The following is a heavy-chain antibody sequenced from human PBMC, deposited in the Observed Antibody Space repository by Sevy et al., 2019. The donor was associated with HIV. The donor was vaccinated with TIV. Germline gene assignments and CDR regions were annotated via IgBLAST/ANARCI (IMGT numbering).Heavy chain of an antibody. J-gene: IGHJ5*02. V-gene: IGHV3-49*04. Sequence: GGSLRLSCTASGFTFGDYAMSWVRQAPGKGLEWVGFIRSKAYGGTTEYAASVKGRFTISRDDSKSIAYLQMNSLKTEDTAVYYCTRVLLWFGELDDGRWGWFDPRGQGTLVTVSS. CDR2: IRSKAYGGTT. CDR1: GFTFGDYA. CDR3: TRVLLWFGELDDGRWGWFDP. D-gene: IGHD3-10*01.